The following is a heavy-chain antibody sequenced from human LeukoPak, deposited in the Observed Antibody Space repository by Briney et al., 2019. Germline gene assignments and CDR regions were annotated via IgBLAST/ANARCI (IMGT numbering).Heavy chain of an antibody. CDR2: IYYSGST. CDR3: ARVGGSSGWYLPPKGTPWYFDF. CDR1: GGSISSGGYY. D-gene: IGHD6-19*01. Sequence: SQTLSLTCTVSGGSISSGGYYWSWIRQHPGKGLEWIGYIYYSGSTYYNPSLKSRVTISVDTSKNQFSLKLSSVTAADTAVYYCARVGGSSGWYLPPKGTPWYFDFWGRGTLVTVSS. V-gene: IGHV4-31*03. J-gene: IGHJ2*01.